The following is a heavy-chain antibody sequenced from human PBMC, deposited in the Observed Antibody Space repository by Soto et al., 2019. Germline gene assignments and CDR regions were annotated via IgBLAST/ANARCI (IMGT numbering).Heavy chain of an antibody. CDR3: AKDSASSWSEYFRY. V-gene: IGHV3-9*01. CDR1: GFTFEHHA. CDR2: IGWNSAKI. D-gene: IGHD6-13*01. J-gene: IGHJ1*01. Sequence: EVQLVESGGAFVQPGRSLRLSCAASGFTFEHHAMHWVRQVPGKGLEWVAGIGWNSAKIGYADSVKGRFSISRDNAQSSLYLEMNGLRIEDTALYFCAKDSASSWSEYFRYWGRGTLVTVSS.